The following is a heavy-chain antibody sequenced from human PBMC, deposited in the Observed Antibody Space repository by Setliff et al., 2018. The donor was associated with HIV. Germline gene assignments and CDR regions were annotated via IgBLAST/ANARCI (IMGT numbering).Heavy chain of an antibody. V-gene: IGHV4-4*08. CDR1: GGSISSYY. CDR2: IYTSGST. Sequence: PSETLSLTCTVSGGSISSYYWSWIRQPPGKGLEWIGYIYTSGSTNYNPSLKSRVTVSVDTSKKQFSLKLSSVTATDTAVYYCARDRGVYCISSSCYSPVDAFDIWGQGTMVTVSS. J-gene: IGHJ3*02. D-gene: IGHD2-2*01. CDR3: ARDRGVYCISSSCYSPVDAFDI.